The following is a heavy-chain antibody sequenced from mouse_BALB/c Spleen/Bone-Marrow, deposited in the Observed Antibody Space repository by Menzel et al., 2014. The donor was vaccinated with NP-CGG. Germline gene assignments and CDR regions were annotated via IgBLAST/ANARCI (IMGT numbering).Heavy chain of an antibody. CDR3: ARDWDYYAMDY. J-gene: IGHJ4*01. V-gene: IGHV1-77*01. CDR1: GYTFTDYY. Sequence: VKLMESGAELARPGASVKLSCKASGYTFTDYYINWVKQRTGQGLEWIGEIYPRSDNTYYNEKFKGKATLTADKSSSTAYLQLSSLTSEDSAVYFCARDWDYYAMDYWGQGTSVTVSS. CDR2: IYPRSDNT. D-gene: IGHD4-1*01.